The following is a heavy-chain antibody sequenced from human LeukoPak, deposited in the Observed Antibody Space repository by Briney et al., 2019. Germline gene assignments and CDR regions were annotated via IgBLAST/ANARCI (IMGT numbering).Heavy chain of an antibody. Sequence: PSETLSLTCAVYGGSFSGYYWSWIRQPPGKGLEWIGEINHSGSTNYNPSLKSRVTISVDTSKNQFSLKLSSVTAANTAVYYCARGGVVPAAIRYYYYYGMDVWGQGTTVTVSS. V-gene: IGHV4-34*01. CDR2: INHSGST. CDR1: GGSFSGYY. J-gene: IGHJ6*02. D-gene: IGHD2-2*01. CDR3: ARGGVVPAAIRYYYYYGMDV.